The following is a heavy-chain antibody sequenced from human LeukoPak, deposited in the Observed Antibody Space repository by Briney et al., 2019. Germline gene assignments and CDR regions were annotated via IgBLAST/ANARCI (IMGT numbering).Heavy chain of an antibody. CDR2: ISSSADTI. CDR3: VTDPDTTVP. D-gene: IGHD5-18*01. V-gene: IGHV3-48*01. Sequence: AGGSLRLSCAASGFTFSDYSMNWVRQAPGKGPEWISYISSSADTIYYADSVKGRFTISRDNAKNSLYLQMDSLRAEDTAVYYCVTDPDTTVPWGQGTLVTVSS. J-gene: IGHJ4*02. CDR1: GFTFSDYS.